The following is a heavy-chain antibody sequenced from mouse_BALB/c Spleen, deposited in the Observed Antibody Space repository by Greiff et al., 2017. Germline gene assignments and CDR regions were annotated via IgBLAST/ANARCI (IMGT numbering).Heavy chain of an antibody. Sequence: EVKLVESGGGLVQPGGSRKLSCAASGFTFSSFGMHWVRQAPEKGLEWVAYISSGSSTIYYADTVKGRFTISRDNPKNTLFLQMTSLRSEDTAMYFCARSGDGYYVAGFAYWGQGTLVTVSA. J-gene: IGHJ3*01. CDR2: ISSGSSTI. V-gene: IGHV5-17*02. D-gene: IGHD2-3*01. CDR1: GFTFSSFG. CDR3: ARSGDGYYVAGFAY.